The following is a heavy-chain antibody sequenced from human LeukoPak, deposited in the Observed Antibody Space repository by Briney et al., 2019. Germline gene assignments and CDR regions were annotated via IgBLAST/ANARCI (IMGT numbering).Heavy chain of an antibody. CDR3: AAIEDYSSDY. CDR1: GGSISSSSYY. D-gene: IGHD2-15*01. Sequence: PSETRSLAWTVAGGSISSSSYYWGWLRQPPGKGLEWIGSIYYSGSTYYNPSLKSRVTISVDTSKNQFSLKLSSVTAADTAVYYCAAIEDYSSDYWGQGTLVTVSS. V-gene: IGHV4-39*01. J-gene: IGHJ4*02. CDR2: IYYSGST.